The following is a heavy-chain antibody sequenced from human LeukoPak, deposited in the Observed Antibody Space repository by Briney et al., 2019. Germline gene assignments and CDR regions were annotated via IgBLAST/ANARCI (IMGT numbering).Heavy chain of an antibody. CDR3: ARSFVWGDAFDI. CDR2: ISSSSSYT. D-gene: IGHD2-8*01. J-gene: IGHJ3*02. V-gene: IGHV3-11*06. Sequence: GGSLILSCAASGFTFSNYYMSWIRQAPGKGLEWVSYISSSSSYTNYADSVKGRFTISRDNAKNSLYLQMNSLRAEDTAVYYCARSFVWGDAFDIWGQGTMVTVSS. CDR1: GFTFSNYY.